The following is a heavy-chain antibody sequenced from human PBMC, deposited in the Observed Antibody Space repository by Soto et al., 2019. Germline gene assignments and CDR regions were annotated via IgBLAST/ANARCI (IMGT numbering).Heavy chain of an antibody. CDR3: ARGEPLYHYYYGMDV. V-gene: IGHV1-3*04. J-gene: IGHJ6*02. CDR2: INTGNGNT. CDR1: GYSFTTHA. Sequence: ASVKVSCKASGYSFTTHAMIWVRQAPGQRPEWMGWINTGNGNTRYSPKFQGRVNITRDTSASTAYMELSSLKSEDTAVYYCARGEPLYHYYYGMDVWGQGSKVTVS.